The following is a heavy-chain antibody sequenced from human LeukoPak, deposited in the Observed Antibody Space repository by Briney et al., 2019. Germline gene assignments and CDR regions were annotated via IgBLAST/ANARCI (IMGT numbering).Heavy chain of an antibody. CDR2: IIPIFGTA. CDR1: GYSFTSYW. D-gene: IGHD3-22*01. V-gene: IGHV1-69*01. J-gene: IGHJ4*02. CDR3: ARSGYYDSSLDY. Sequence: KISCKGSGYSFTSYWISWVRQAPGQGLEWMGGIIPIFGTANYAQKFQGRVTITADESTSTAYMELSSLRSEDTAVYYCARSGYYDSSLDYWGQGTLVTVSS.